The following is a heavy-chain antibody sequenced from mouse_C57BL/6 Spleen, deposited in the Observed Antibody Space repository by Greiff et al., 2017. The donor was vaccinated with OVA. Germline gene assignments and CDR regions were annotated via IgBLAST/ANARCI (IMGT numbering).Heavy chain of an antibody. CDR1: GFTFSSYA. D-gene: IGHD2-5*01. J-gene: IGHJ3*01. CDR2: ISSGGDYI. CDR3: TRERGSNEPFAY. V-gene: IGHV5-9-1*02. Sequence: EVNLVESGEGLVKPGGSLKLSCAASGFTFSSYAMSWVRQTPEKRLEWVAYISSGGDYIYYADTVKGRFTISRDNARNTLYLQMSSLKSEDTAMYYCTRERGSNEPFAYWGQGTLVTVSA.